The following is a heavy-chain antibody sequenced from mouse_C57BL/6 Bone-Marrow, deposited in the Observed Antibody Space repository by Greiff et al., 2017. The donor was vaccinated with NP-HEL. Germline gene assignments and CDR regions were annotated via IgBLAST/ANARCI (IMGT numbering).Heavy chain of an antibody. CDR1: GYSVTSGYY. D-gene: IGHD1-1*01. J-gene: IGHJ3*01. Sequence: EVKVEESGPGLVKPSQSLSLTCSVTGYSVTSGYYWTWIRQFPGNKLEWMGYINYDGNNNYNPSLKDRISITRDPSKNQFFLKLNSVTTEDTATYYCTREGGYYGSPFAYWGQGTLVTVSA. V-gene: IGHV3-6*01. CDR3: TREGGYYGSPFAY. CDR2: INYDGNN.